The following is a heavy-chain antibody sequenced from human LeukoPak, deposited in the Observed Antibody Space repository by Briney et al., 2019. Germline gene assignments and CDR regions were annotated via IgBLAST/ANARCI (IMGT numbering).Heavy chain of an antibody. D-gene: IGHD3-3*01. V-gene: IGHV4-59*01. Sequence: SETLSLTCTVSGGSISSYYWSWVRQPPGKGLEWIGYIYYSGSTNYNPSLKSRVTISVDTSKNQFSLKLSSVTAADTAVYYCARDDNTIFGVVIPHNWFDPWGQGTLVTVPS. CDR2: IYYSGST. CDR3: ARDDNTIFGVVIPHNWFDP. J-gene: IGHJ5*02. CDR1: GGSISSYY.